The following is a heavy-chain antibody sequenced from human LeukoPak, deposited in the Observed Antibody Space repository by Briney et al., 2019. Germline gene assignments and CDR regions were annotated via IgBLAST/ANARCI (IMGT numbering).Heavy chain of an antibody. J-gene: IGHJ4*02. CDR1: GGSISSSSYY. CDR3: ASSGSYSTGFDY. V-gene: IGHV4-61*01. Sequence: SETLSLTCTVSGGSISSSSYYWSWIRQPPGKGLEWIGYIYYSGSTNYNPSLKSRVTISVDTSKNQFSLKLSSVTAADTAVYYCASSGSYSTGFDYWGQGTLVTVSS. D-gene: IGHD1-26*01. CDR2: IYYSGST.